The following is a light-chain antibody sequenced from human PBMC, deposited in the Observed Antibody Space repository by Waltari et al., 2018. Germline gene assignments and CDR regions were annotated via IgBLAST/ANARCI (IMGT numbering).Light chain of an antibody. CDR1: QSVGSY. CDR2: DTS. CDR3: HQRRSWLWT. V-gene: IGKV3-11*02. Sequence: EIVLTQSPATLSLSPGERATLSCRASQSVGSYLAWSQQKPGQPPRLLIYDTSNRATGIPDRFSGSGSGRDFTLTISSLEPEDFAVYYCHQRRSWLWTFGQGTKVEIK. J-gene: IGKJ1*01.